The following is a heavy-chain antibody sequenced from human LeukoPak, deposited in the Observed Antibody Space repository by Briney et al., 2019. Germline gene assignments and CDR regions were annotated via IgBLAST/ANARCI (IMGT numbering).Heavy chain of an antibody. Sequence: ASVKVSCKASGYPFTGYYMHWVRQAPGQGLEWMGWINPNSGGTNYAQKFQGRVTMTRDTSISTAYMELSRLRSDDTAVYYCAREAVVAATREYNWFDPWGQGTLVTVSS. CDR3: AREAVVAATREYNWFDP. CDR1: GYPFTGYY. CDR2: INPNSGGT. J-gene: IGHJ5*02. V-gene: IGHV1-2*02. D-gene: IGHD2-15*01.